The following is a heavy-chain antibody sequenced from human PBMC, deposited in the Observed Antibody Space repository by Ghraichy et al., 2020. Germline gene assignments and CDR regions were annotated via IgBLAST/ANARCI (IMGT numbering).Heavy chain of an antibody. D-gene: IGHD3-16*01. V-gene: IGHV4-34*01. Sequence: SETLSLTCAVYGGSFSGYYWSWIRQPPGKGLEWIGEINHSGSTNYNPSLKSRVTISVDTSKNQFSLKLSSVTAADTAVYYCARLGIRFRRLDYWGQGTLVTVSS. CDR1: GGSFSGYY. J-gene: IGHJ4*02. CDR2: INHSGST. CDR3: ARLGIRFRRLDY.